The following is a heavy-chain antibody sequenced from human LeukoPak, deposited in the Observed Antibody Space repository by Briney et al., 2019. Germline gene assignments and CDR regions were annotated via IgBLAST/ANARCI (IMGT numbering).Heavy chain of an antibody. J-gene: IGHJ3*02. V-gene: IGHV4-61*08. CDR1: GDSLSSGGYS. Sequence: SETLSLTCEVSGDSLSSGGYSWSWIRQPPGKGLEWIGYIYYSGSTNYNPSLKSRVIISVDTSKNQFSLKLSSVTAADTAVYYCASSPAYYYDSSGYYRTDAFDIWGQGTMVTVSS. D-gene: IGHD3-22*01. CDR3: ASSPAYYYDSSGYYRTDAFDI. CDR2: IYYSGST.